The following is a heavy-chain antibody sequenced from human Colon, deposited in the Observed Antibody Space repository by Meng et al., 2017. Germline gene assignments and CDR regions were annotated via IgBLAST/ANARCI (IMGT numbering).Heavy chain of an antibody. CDR1: GGSISSGDFY. J-gene: IGHJ5*02. V-gene: IGHV4-30-4*01. D-gene: IGHD5-24*01. Sequence: QLQLQEAGTGLVKPSETWSLTCTVSGGSISSGDFYWSWMPQPPGKGLEWIGYIHSSGSSYFNPSLKSRVTISADTSKNQFSLKLNSVTVADTAVFYCARSHSIDWFDPWGQGTLVTVSS. CDR3: ARSHSIDWFDP. CDR2: IHSSGSS.